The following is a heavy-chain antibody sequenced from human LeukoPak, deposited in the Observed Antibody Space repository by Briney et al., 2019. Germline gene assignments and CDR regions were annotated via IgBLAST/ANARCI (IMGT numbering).Heavy chain of an antibody. CDR1: GGSISSYY. V-gene: IGHV4-4*07. Sequence: SETLSLTCTVSGGSISSYYWSWIRQPAGKGLEWIGRIYTGGRTNYNPSLKSRVTMSVDTSKNQFSLKLSSVTAAGTGVYYCAREGDITMVRGVNMVWFDPWGQGTLVTVSS. CDR2: IYTGGRT. J-gene: IGHJ5*02. CDR3: AREGDITMVRGVNMVWFDP. D-gene: IGHD3-10*01.